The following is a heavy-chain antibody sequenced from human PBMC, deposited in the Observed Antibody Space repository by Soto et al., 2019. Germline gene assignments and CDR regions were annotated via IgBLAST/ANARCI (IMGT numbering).Heavy chain of an antibody. D-gene: IGHD4-17*01. J-gene: IGHJ6*02. Sequence: SETLSLTCTVSGGSISSGGYYWSWIRQHPGKGLEWIGYIYYSGSTYYNPSLKSRVTISVDTSKNQFSLKLSSVTAADTAVYYCARDLYGDYYYYGMDVWRQGTTVTVSS. CDR1: GGSISSGGYY. CDR2: IYYSGST. V-gene: IGHV4-31*03. CDR3: ARDLYGDYYYYGMDV.